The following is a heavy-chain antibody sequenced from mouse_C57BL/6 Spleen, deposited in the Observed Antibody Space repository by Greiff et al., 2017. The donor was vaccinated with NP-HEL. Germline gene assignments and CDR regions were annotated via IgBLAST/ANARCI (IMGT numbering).Heavy chain of an antibody. CDR2: INPNNGGT. CDR1: GYTFTDYY. J-gene: IGHJ1*03. V-gene: IGHV1-26*01. Sequence: VQLQQSGPELVKPGASVKISCKASGYTFTDYYMNWVKQSHGKSLEWIGDINPNNGGTSYNQKFKGKATLTVDKSSSTAYMEFRSLTSEDSAVYYCARGEFITTVVGGRYFDVWGTGTTVTVSS. D-gene: IGHD1-1*01. CDR3: ARGEFITTVVGGRYFDV.